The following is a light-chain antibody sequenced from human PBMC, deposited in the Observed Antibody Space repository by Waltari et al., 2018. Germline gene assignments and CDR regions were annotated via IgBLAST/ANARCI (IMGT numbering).Light chain of an antibody. J-gene: IGKJ5*01. V-gene: IGKV1-33*01. CDR1: QDISNY. CDR3: QQYDNLPSIT. Sequence: DIQMTQSPSSLSASVGARVTITCQASQDISNYLNWYQHKPGKAPKLLIYDASTLETGVPSRLSGSGSGTDFTFTISSLQPEDIATYYCQQYDNLPSITFGQGTRLEIK. CDR2: DAS.